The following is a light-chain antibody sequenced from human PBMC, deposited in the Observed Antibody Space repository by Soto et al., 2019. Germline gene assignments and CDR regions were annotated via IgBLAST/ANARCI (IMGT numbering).Light chain of an antibody. CDR1: SSNIGSNT. V-gene: IGLV1-44*01. J-gene: IGLJ2*01. CDR3: AAWYDSLNGVV. CDR2: SDN. Sequence: QSVLTQPPSASGTPGQRVTISCSGSSSNIGSNTVNWYQQLPGTAPKLLIYSDNQQPSGVPDRFSGSKYASSASLAISGLQSEDEADYYCAAWYDSLNGVVFGGGTKLTVL.